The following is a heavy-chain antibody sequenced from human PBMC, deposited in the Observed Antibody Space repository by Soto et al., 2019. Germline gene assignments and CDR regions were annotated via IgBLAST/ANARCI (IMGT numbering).Heavy chain of an antibody. CDR2: ISGSGDDT. D-gene: IGHD3-10*01. V-gene: IGHV3-23*01. Sequence: PGGSLRLSCAASGFTFSSYAMSWVRQAPGKGLEWVSAISGSGDDTYYADSVKGRFSISRDNSENTLYLQMNSLRAEDTAVYYCAKVGYKAPPDYWGQGTLVTVSS. CDR1: GFTFSSYA. J-gene: IGHJ4*02. CDR3: AKVGYKAPPDY.